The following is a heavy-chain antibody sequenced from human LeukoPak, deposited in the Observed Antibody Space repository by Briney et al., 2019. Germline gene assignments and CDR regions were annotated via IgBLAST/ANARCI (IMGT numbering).Heavy chain of an antibody. CDR2: INHSGST. CDR3: ARRALWTYGSGPTNWFDP. Sequence: SETLSLTCAVYGGSFSGYYWSWIRQPPGKGLEWIGEINHSGSTNYNPSLKSRVTISVDTSKNQFSLKLSSLTAADTAVYYCARRALWTYGSGPTNWFDPWGQGTLVTVSS. D-gene: IGHD3-10*01. V-gene: IGHV4-34*01. CDR1: GGSFSGYY. J-gene: IGHJ5*02.